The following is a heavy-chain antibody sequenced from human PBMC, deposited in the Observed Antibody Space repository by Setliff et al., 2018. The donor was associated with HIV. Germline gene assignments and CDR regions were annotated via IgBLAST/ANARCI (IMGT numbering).Heavy chain of an antibody. CDR3: AILSVYWFDP. D-gene: IGHD1-20*01. CDR2: IIPMLRVA. CDR1: GGTFRTYA. J-gene: IGHJ5*02. V-gene: IGHV1-69*10. Sequence: GASVKVSCKASGGTFRTYAISWVRQAPGQGLEWMGGIIPMLRVAKYAQNLQDRVTITADKSTGTAYMELSGLRSEDTAVYYCAILSVYWFDPWGQGTPVTVS.